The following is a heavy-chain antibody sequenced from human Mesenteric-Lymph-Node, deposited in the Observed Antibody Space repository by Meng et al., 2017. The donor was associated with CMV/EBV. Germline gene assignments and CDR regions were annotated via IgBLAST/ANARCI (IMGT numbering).Heavy chain of an antibody. Sequence: GESLKISCAASGFIFSNYAIHWVRQAPGKGLEWVAVVSHDGSNKNYGDSVKGRFTSSRDNSKNTLDLQMNNLRAEDTAVYYCASTLDGSGSYDYWGQGTLVTVSS. CDR3: ASTLDGSGSYDY. CDR1: GFIFSNYA. CDR2: VSHDGSNK. D-gene: IGHD3-10*01. J-gene: IGHJ4*02. V-gene: IGHV3-30*14.